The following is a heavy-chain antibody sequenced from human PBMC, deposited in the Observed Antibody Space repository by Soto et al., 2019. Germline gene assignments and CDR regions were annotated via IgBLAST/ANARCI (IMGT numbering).Heavy chain of an antibody. Sequence: ASVKVSCKASVYTVTGYDIHWVRQATGQGLEWMGRIIPIIGIANYAQKFQGRVTITADKSTSTAYMELSSLRSEVTAVYYCAMDTAMDYYFDYWGQGTLVTVSS. J-gene: IGHJ4*02. CDR3: AMDTAMDYYFDY. CDR1: VYTVTGYD. V-gene: IGHV1-69*04. D-gene: IGHD5-18*01. CDR2: IIPIIGIA.